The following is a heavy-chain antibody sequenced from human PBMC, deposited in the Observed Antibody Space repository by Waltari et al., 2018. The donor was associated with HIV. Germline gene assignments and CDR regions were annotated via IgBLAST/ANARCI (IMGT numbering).Heavy chain of an antibody. CDR1: GGSISNGGYY. D-gene: IGHD6-13*01. CDR3: ASRSGGSSRPFDY. J-gene: IGHJ4*02. Sequence: QLQLLESGPGLVEPSQNLSLPCTAHGGSISNGGYYWNWIRQHPGKGLEWIGYIYYSGTIYYNPSLKSRVTISIDTSKNQFSLKLTSMTAADTAVYYCASRSGGSSRPFDYWGQGTPVTVSS. V-gene: IGHV4-31*03. CDR2: IYYSGTI.